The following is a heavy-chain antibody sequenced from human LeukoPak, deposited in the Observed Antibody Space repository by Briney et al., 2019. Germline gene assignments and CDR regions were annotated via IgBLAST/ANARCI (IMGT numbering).Heavy chain of an antibody. V-gene: IGHV3-48*01. D-gene: IGHD3-22*01. CDR1: GFIFSDYS. CDR2: ISTSSSTI. Sequence: GGSLRLFCATSGFIFSDYSMSWVRQARGKGLEGLSFISTSSSTIFYADSVKGRFSVSRDNAKNSLYLQMNSVTGEDTAAYYCARGAVHSYGYFSVYWVQGILVIVSS. CDR3: ARGAVHSYGYFSVY. J-gene: IGHJ4*02.